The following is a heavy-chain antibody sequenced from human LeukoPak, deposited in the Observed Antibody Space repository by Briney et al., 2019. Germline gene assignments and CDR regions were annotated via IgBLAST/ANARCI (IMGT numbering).Heavy chain of an antibody. Sequence: SETLSLTCTVSGGSISSSSYYWGWIRQPPGKGLEWIGYIYYSGSTNYNPSLKSRVTMSVDTSKNQFSLKLSSVTAADTAVYYCAREVSSSWYREGNWFDPWGQGTLVTVSS. CDR2: IYYSGST. V-gene: IGHV4-61*05. CDR1: GGSISSSSYY. J-gene: IGHJ5*02. D-gene: IGHD6-13*01. CDR3: AREVSSSWYREGNWFDP.